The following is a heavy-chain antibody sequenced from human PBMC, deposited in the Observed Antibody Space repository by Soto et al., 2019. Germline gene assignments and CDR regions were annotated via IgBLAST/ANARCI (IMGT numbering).Heavy chain of an antibody. Sequence: GGSLRLSCAASGFTFSSYGMHWVRQAPGKGLEWVAVIWYDGSNKYYVDSVKGRFTISRDNSKNTLYLQMNSLRAEDTVVYYCARGAYDSSGYYFDYWGQGTLVTVSS. D-gene: IGHD3-22*01. CDR1: GFTFSSYG. V-gene: IGHV3-33*01. J-gene: IGHJ4*02. CDR2: IWYDGSNK. CDR3: ARGAYDSSGYYFDY.